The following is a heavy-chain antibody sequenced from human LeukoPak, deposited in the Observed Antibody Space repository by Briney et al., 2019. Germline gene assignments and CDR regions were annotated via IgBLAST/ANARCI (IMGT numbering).Heavy chain of an antibody. J-gene: IGHJ4*02. CDR3: VTDLRRGLLYVDY. CDR1: GLLFNNAW. D-gene: IGHD1-26*01. V-gene: IGHV3-15*01. Sequence: GGSDTLLCAASGLLFNNAWVTWARHPRGRGLECVGRIKSKSNDTTQDYAAAVKGRFTISRDDEKNTLYLQMNSLQTEDTAVYYCVTDLRRGLLYVDYGGQGTLVTVSS. CDR2: IKSKSNDTTQ.